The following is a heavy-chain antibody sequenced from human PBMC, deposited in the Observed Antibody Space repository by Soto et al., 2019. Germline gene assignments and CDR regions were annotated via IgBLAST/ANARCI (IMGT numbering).Heavy chain of an antibody. D-gene: IGHD2-2*01. J-gene: IGHJ3*02. Sequence: QVQLVQSGAEVKKPGSSVKVSCTASGGTFSSYAISWVRQAPGQGLEWMGGIIPIFGTANYAQKFQGRVKITADESTSTAYMELSSLRSEDTAVYYCATSSTRDIVVVPAADDAFDIWGQGTMVTVSS. V-gene: IGHV1-69*01. CDR3: ATSSTRDIVVVPAADDAFDI. CDR2: IIPIFGTA. CDR1: GGTFSSYA.